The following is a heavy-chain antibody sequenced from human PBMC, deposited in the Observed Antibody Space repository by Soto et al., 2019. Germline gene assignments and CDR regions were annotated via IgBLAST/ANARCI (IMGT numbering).Heavy chain of an antibody. CDR3: ARVVRNYYDSSGYYPGLPDY. J-gene: IGHJ4*02. CDR2: IYYSGST. D-gene: IGHD3-22*01. Sequence: SETLSLTCTVSGGSISSYYWSWIRQPPGKGLEWIGYIYYSGSTNYNPSLKSRVTISVDTSKNQFSLKLSSVTAADTAVYYCARVVRNYYDSSGYYPGLPDYWGQGTLVTVSS. V-gene: IGHV4-59*01. CDR1: GGSISSYY.